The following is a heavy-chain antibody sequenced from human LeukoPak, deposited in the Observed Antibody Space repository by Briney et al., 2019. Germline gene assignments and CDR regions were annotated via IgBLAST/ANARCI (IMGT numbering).Heavy chain of an antibody. Sequence: GASVNVSCKASGYTFTSYDINWVRQATGQGLEWMGWMNPNSGNTVYAQKFQGRVTMTRNTSISTAYMELSSLRSEDTAVYYCARQSIVLMVYALDYWGQGTLVTVSS. CDR3: ARQSIVLMVYALDY. J-gene: IGHJ4*02. CDR2: MNPNSGNT. V-gene: IGHV1-8*01. D-gene: IGHD2-8*01. CDR1: GYTFTSYD.